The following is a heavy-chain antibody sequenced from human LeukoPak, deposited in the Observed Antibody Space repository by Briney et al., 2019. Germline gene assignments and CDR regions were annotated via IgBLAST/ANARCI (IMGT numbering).Heavy chain of an antibody. CDR1: GFTFSNYW. CDR2: MKQDGSEK. Sequence: GGSLRLSCAASGFTFSNYWMTWVRQAPGKGLECVADMKQDGSEKYYVDSVKGRFTISRDNAENSLYLQMNSLRVEDTAIYYCARWMTGFGYWGQGTLVTVSS. CDR3: ARWMTGFGY. D-gene: IGHD3-9*01. V-gene: IGHV3-7*03. J-gene: IGHJ4*02.